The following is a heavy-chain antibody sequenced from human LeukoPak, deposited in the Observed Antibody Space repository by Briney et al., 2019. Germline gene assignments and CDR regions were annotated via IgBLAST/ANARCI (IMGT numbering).Heavy chain of an antibody. CDR2: IIPILGIA. CDR3: AREAAGHRGGY. Sequence: ASVKVSCKASGGTFSSYAISWVRQAPGQGLEWMGRIIPILGIANYAQKFQGRVTITADKSTSTAYMELSSLRSEDTAVYYCAREAAGHRGGYWGQGTLVTVSS. V-gene: IGHV1-69*04. D-gene: IGHD2-15*01. CDR1: GGTFSSYA. J-gene: IGHJ4*02.